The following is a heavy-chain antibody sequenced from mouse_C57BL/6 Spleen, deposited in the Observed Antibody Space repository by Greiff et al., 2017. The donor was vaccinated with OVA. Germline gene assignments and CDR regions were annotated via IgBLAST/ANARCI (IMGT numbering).Heavy chain of an antibody. CDR1: GYTFTSYW. CDR3: ARGGGVPWFAD. Sequence: QVQLQQPGAELVMPGASVKLSCKASGYTFTSYWMPWVQQRPGQGLEWIGEIDPSDSYTNSNQKFKGKSTLTVDKSSSTAYMQLSSLTSEDSAVYYCARGGGVPWFADWGQGTLVTVSA. V-gene: IGHV1-69*01. D-gene: IGHD2-14*01. J-gene: IGHJ3*01. CDR2: IDPSDSYT.